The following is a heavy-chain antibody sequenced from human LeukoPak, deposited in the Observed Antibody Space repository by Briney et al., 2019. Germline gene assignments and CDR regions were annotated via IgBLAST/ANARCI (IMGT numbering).Heavy chain of an antibody. J-gene: IGHJ1*01. V-gene: IGHV3-23*01. CDR1: GFTFNNYA. D-gene: IGHD3-22*01. CDR3: AKDARGYYEVEYFQH. CDR2: ITASGGST. Sequence: PGGSLRLSCASSGFTFNNYAMTWVRQAPGKGLEWVSSITASGGSTYCADSVKGRFTISRDNSKNTLYLQMSSLRAEDTAVYYCAKDARGYYEVEYFQHWGQGTLVTVSS.